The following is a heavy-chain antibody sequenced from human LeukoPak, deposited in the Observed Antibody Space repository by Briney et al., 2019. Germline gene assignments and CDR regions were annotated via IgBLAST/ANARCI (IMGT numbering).Heavy chain of an antibody. J-gene: IGHJ4*02. CDR1: GFTFSGSW. D-gene: IGHD3-10*01. CDR3: ARGGELLWFGEFSYYFDY. Sequence: PGGSLRLSCAASGFTFSGSWMYWVRHAPGKGLVWVSRINSDGSTTEYADSVKGRFTISRDNSKNTLYLQMNSLRAEDTAVYYCARGGELLWFGEFSYYFDYWGQGTLVTVSS. V-gene: IGHV3-74*03. CDR2: INSDGSTT.